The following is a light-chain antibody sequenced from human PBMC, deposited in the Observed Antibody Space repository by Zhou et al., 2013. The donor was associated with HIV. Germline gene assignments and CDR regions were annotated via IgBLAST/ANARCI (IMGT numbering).Light chain of an antibody. V-gene: IGLV1-40*01. CDR2: GNS. Sequence: QPVLLQPPSVSGAPGQRVIISCTGDTSNIGIGHDVHWYQQFPGTAPKLLIYGNSNRPSGVPDRFSASKSESSVSLSITGLRAEDEADYYCVSYTSSTALMVFGGGTKLTVL. CDR1: TSNIGIGHD. J-gene: IGLJ3*02. CDR3: VSYTSSTALMV.